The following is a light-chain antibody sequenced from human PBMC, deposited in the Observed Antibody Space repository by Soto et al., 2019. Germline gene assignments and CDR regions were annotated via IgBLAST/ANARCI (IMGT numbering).Light chain of an antibody. CDR3: QKYNSAPRT. CDR2: AAS. CDR1: QGISNY. V-gene: IGKV1-27*01. J-gene: IGKJ1*01. Sequence: DIQMTQSPSSLSASVGDRVTITCRASQGISNYLAWYQQKPGKVPKLLIYAASTLQSGVPSRFSGSGSGKDFPLTISRLPAEDVATYYCQKYNSAPRTFGQGTKVDI.